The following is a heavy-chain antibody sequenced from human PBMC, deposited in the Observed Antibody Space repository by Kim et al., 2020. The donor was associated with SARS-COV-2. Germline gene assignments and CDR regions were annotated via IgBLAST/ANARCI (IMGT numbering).Heavy chain of an antibody. CDR3: ARDGARDGDGAFDI. V-gene: IGHV4-31*03. CDR2: IYYSGST. Sequence: SETLSLTCTVSGGSISSGGYYWSWIRQHPGKGLEWIGYIYYSGSTYYNPSLKSRVTISVDTSKNQFSLKLSSVTAADTAVYYCARDGARDGDGAFDIWGQGTMVTVSS. CDR1: GGSISSGGYY. D-gene: IGHD4-17*01. J-gene: IGHJ3*02.